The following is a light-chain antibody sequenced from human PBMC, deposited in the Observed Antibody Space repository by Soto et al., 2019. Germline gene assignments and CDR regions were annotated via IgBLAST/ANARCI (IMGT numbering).Light chain of an antibody. CDR1: SSDVGGYNY. V-gene: IGLV2-14*01. J-gene: IGLJ1*01. Sequence: QPVLTQPASVSGSPGQSITISCTGTSSDVGGYNYVSWYQQHPGKAPKLMFYEVSNRPSGVSNRFSGSKSGNTASLTISGLQAEDEADYYCSSYTSSSTLVFGTGTKLTVL. CDR2: EVS. CDR3: SSYTSSSTLV.